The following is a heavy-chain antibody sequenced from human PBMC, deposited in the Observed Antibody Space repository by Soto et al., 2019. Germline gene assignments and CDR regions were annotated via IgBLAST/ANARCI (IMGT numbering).Heavy chain of an antibody. J-gene: IGHJ6*02. CDR2: IYPGDSDT. CDR3: ARHGNPRREMATPYYYYYGMDV. CDR1: GYSFTSYW. V-gene: IGHV5-51*01. D-gene: IGHD5-12*01. Sequence: ESLKISCKGSGYSFTSYWIGWVRQMPGKGLEWMGIIYPGDSDTRYSPSFQGQVTISADKSISTAYLQWSSLKASDTAMYYCARHGNPRREMATPYYYYYGMDVWGQGTTVTVSS.